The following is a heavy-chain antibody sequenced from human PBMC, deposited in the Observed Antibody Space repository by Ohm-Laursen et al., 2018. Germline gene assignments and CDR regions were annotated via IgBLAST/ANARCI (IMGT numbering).Heavy chain of an antibody. CDR2: IIPIFGTA. V-gene: IGHV1-69*13. CDR1: AATFSSYA. J-gene: IGHJ6*02. CDR3: AREEIAVAGTRYYGMDV. D-gene: IGHD6-19*01. Sequence: SVTASCKASAATFSSYAISWARQAPGQGLEWMGGIIPIFGTANYAQKFQGRVTITADESTSTAYMELSSLRSEDTAVYYCAREEIAVAGTRYYGMDVWGQGTTVTVSS.